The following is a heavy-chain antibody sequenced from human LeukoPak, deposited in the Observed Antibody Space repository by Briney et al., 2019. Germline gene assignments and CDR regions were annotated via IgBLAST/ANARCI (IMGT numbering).Heavy chain of an antibody. V-gene: IGHV3-23*01. CDR3: AKDGEQWLVSSYYYMDV. Sequence: PGGSLRLSCAASGFTFSNYAMNWVRQAPGKGLEWVSGISGSGGSTYYADSVKGRFTMSRDNAKNSLYLQMNSLRAEDTAVYYCAKDGEQWLVSSYYYMDVWGKGTTVTVSS. D-gene: IGHD6-19*01. CDR2: ISGSGGST. J-gene: IGHJ6*03. CDR1: GFTFSNYA.